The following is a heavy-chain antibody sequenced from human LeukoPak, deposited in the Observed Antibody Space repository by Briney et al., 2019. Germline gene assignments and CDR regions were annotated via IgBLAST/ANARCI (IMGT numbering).Heavy chain of an antibody. J-gene: IGHJ4*02. D-gene: IGHD5-18*01. CDR3: ARDGYSYGIDY. Sequence: SETLSLTCAVYGGSFSGYYWSWIRQPPGKGLEWIGEINHSGSTNYNPSLKSRVTISVDTSKNQFSLKLSSVTAADTAVYYCARDGYSYGIDYWGQGTLVTSPQ. V-gene: IGHV4-34*01. CDR1: GGSFSGYY. CDR2: INHSGST.